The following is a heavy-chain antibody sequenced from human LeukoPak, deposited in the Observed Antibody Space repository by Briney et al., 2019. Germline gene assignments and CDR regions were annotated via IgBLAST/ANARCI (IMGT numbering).Heavy chain of an antibody. CDR3: ARGGRNYYDSSYH. J-gene: IGHJ5*02. CDR1: GYTFTDYY. V-gene: IGHV1-2*02. Sequence: ASVKVSCKASGYTFTDYYMHWVRQAPGQGLEWMGWINPNSGGTNYAQKFQGRVSMTRDTSISTAYMELSRLRSDDTAFYYYARGGRNYYDSSYHWGQGTLVTVSS. D-gene: IGHD3-22*01. CDR2: INPNSGGT.